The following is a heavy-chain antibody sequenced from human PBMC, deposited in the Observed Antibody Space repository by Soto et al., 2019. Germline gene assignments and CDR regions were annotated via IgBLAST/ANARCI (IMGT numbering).Heavy chain of an antibody. CDR2: MNPNSGNT. D-gene: IGHD6-13*01. J-gene: IGHJ5*02. V-gene: IGHV1-8*01. CDR1: GYTFTSYD. CDR3: AKRRRTLGSKNWFDP. Sequence: QVQLVQSGAEVKKPGASVKVSCKASGYTFTSYDINWVRQATEQGLEWMGWMNPNSGNTGYAQKFQGRVTMTRNTSISTAYMELSSLRSEDTAVYYCAKRRRTLGSKNWFDPWGQGTLVTVSS.